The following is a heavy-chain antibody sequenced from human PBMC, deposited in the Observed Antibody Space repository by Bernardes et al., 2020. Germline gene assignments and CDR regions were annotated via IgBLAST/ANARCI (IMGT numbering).Heavy chain of an antibody. J-gene: IGHJ3*01. CDR2: IYGDDSDT. CDR3: ARLRRFGSSWYPGDAFDF. CDR1: GYSFPNYW. V-gene: IGHV5-51*01. Sequence: GESLKISCKGSGYSFPNYWIGWVRQMPGKGLEWMGIIYGDDSDTIYSPSFQGQVTISADKSINTAYLQWSSLKASDTAIYYCARLRRFGSSWYPGDAFDFWGQGTLVTVSS. D-gene: IGHD6-13*01.